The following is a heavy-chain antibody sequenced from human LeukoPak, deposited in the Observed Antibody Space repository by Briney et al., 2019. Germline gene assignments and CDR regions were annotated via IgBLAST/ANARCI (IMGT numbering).Heavy chain of an antibody. Sequence: GASVKLSCKTSGYTFTTYYIHWVRQAPGQGLEWLGIINPGGGTTTYAQKFQGRVTMTRDTSTSTVYMELNTLRSEDTAVYYCARGSNYYYDVTADYPRYWGQGTLVTVSS. D-gene: IGHD3-22*01. CDR1: GYTFTTYY. J-gene: IGHJ4*02. CDR2: INPGGGTT. V-gene: IGHV1-46*01. CDR3: ARGSNYYYDVTADYPRY.